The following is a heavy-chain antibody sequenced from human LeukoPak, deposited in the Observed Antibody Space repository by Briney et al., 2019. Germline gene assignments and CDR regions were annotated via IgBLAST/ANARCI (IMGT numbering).Heavy chain of an antibody. D-gene: IGHD5-24*01. V-gene: IGHV3-74*01. Sequence: GGPLRLSCVASGFTYSSSEMHWLRHPPAKGPVGVSRINSYESSTKYPAYVKGRYTISRDHAKNTLYPQMNNLRAHDPAVFYCESQRWLQSSIDYWGEGALVTASS. J-gene: IGHJ4*02. CDR2: INSYESST. CDR3: ESQRWLQSSIDY. CDR1: GFTYSSSE.